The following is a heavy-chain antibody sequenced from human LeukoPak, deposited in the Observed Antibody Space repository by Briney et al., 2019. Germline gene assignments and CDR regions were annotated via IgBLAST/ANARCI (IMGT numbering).Heavy chain of an antibody. D-gene: IGHD3-22*01. Sequence: SETLSLTCTVSGGSISSYYWSWIRQPPGKGLEWIGYIYYSGSTNYNPSLKSRVTISVDTSKNQFTLKLSSVTAADTAVYYCAKARRDYYDSSGYYCFFNWGQGTLVTVSS. CDR3: AKARRDYYDSSGYYCFFN. CDR1: GGSISSYY. J-gene: IGHJ4*02. V-gene: IGHV4-59*01. CDR2: IYYSGST.